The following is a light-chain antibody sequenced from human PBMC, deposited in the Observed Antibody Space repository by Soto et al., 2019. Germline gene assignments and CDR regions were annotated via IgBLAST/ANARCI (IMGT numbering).Light chain of an antibody. J-gene: IGKJ4*01. V-gene: IGKV1-39*01. CDR3: QQGYSSPLT. CDR1: QTISHY. CDR2: AAS. Sequence: DIQMTQSPSSLSASVGDRVTITCRASQTISHYLHWYQQKPGKAPKLLIYAASSLHSGVPSRFSGSGSGTDFTLTISSLQPEDFAAYYCQQGYSSPLTFGGGTKVEIK.